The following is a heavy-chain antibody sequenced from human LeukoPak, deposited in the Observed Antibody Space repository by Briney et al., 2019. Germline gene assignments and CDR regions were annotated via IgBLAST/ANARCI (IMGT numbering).Heavy chain of an antibody. V-gene: IGHV4-39*01. CDR1: GGSISSSSYY. CDR3: ARRGGGLFGGVITESPFDY. J-gene: IGHJ4*02. CDR2: SYYSRST. D-gene: IGHD3-3*01. Sequence: PSETLSLTCTVSGGSISSSSYYWGWICQPPGKVLEWNGSSYYSRSTYYNSALKSRVTISVDTSKNQFSLKLSSVTAGETAVYYCARRGGGLFGGVITESPFDYWGQGTLVTVSS.